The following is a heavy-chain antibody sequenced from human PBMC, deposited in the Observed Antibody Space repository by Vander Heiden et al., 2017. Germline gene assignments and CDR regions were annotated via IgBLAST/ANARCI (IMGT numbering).Heavy chain of an antibody. Sequence: EEQLVESGGDLVKPGGSLRLACEASGFSFKYAWMSWVRQAPGKGLEWVGRIKSKTDGETTDYAPSVEGRFTISRSDSESTLYLQMNIRKVEDSGVYYVTTGPVNW. CDR1: GFSFKYAW. V-gene: IGHV3-15*01. CDR2: IKSKTDGETT. CDR3: TTGPVNW. J-gene: IGHJ5*01.